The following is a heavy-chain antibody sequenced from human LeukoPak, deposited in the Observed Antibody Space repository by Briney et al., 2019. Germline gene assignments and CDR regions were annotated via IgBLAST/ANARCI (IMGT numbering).Heavy chain of an antibody. J-gene: IGHJ5*02. CDR3: ARGWFDA. CDR2: IDSSGTII. V-gene: IGHV3-48*03. Sequence: PGGCLRLSCAASGFTFSDHEMSWVRQAPGKGLEWLSYIDSSGTIIYDADSAKGRFTISRDNAKNSLYLQLSNLRVGDTAFYYCARGWFDAWGRGTLVTVSS. CDR1: GFTFSDHE.